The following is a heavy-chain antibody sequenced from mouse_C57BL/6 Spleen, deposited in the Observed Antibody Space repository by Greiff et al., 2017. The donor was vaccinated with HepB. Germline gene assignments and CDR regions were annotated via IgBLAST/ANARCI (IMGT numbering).Heavy chain of an antibody. V-gene: IGHV1-76*01. CDR2: IYPGSGNT. J-gene: IGHJ3*01. CDR1: GYTFTDYY. Sequence: VQLQQSGAELVRPGASVKLSCKASGYTFTDYYINWVKQRPGQGLEWIARIYPGSGNTYYNEKFKGKATLTAEKSSSTAYMQLSSLTSEDSAVYFCAREGFTTVVARGFAYWGQGTLVTVSA. D-gene: IGHD1-1*01. CDR3: AREGFTTVVARGFAY.